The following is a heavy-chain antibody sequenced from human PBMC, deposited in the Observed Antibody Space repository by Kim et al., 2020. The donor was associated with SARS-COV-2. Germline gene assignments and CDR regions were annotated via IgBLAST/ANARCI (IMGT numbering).Heavy chain of an antibody. CDR1: GGSFSGYY. D-gene: IGHD6-19*01. V-gene: IGHV4-34*01. CDR2: INHSGST. J-gene: IGHJ4*02. CDR3: AQIAVAGWGYFDY. Sequence: SETLSLTCAVYGGSFSGYYWSWIRQPPGKGLEWIGEINHSGSTNYNPSFKSRVTISVDTSKNQFSLKLSSVTAADTAVYYCAQIAVAGWGYFDYWGQGTLVTVSS.